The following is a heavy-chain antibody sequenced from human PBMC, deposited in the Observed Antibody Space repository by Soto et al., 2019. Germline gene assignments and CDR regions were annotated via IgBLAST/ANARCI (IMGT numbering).Heavy chain of an antibody. J-gene: IGHJ4*02. D-gene: IGHD5-18*01. V-gene: IGHV4-31*03. CDR1: GGSISSGDYY. CDR2: ISYSGST. Sequence: QVQLQESSPGLVKPSQTLSLTCTVSGGSISSGDYYWSWIRQHPGTGLEWIGYISYSGSTCYNPSLKSRVSIPVDTAKNQFSMKLSSVTAADTAVDYCARALGYSYGCDYWGQGTLVTVTS. CDR3: ARALGYSYGCDY.